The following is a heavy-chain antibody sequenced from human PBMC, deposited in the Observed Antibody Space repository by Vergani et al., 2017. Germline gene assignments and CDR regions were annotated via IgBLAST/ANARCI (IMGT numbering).Heavy chain of an antibody. Sequence: QVHLVESGGGVVQPGRSLRLSCVVSGFTSSYYGMHWVRQAPGKGLEWVAVISYDGTQNYYADSVKGRFTISRDNSKSTLYLQMNSLRDEDTGVYYCARDLRLLYNRFDPWGQGTLVTVSS. CDR1: GFTSSYYG. CDR2: ISYDGTQN. V-gene: IGHV3-30*03. J-gene: IGHJ5*02. CDR3: ARDLRLLYNRFDP. D-gene: IGHD1-14*01.